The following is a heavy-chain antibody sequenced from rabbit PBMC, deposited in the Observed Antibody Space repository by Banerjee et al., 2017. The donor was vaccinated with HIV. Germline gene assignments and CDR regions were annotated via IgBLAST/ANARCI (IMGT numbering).Heavy chain of an antibody. CDR3: AREKSGDQGYDL. CDR1: GFTISISDW. V-gene: IGHV1S45*01. J-gene: IGHJ6*01. CDR2: IDPVFGTT. D-gene: IGHD2-1*01. Sequence: QQQLMESGGGLVKPGASLTLTCTASGFTISISDWIYWVRQAPGKGLEWIGYIDPVFGTTHYASWAKGRFTISKTSSTTVTLQMTSLTVADTATYFCAREKSGDQGYDLWGPGTLVTVS.